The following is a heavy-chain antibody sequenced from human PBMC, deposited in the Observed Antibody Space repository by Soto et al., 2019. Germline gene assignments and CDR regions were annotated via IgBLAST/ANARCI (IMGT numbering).Heavy chain of an antibody. CDR1: GFTFSSYA. D-gene: IGHD3-22*01. CDR2: ISYDGSNK. V-gene: IGHV3-30-3*01. J-gene: IGHJ6*02. CDR3: ARVLRSEDSSGYGVVDV. Sequence: PGGSLRLSCAASGFTFSSYAMHWVRQAPGKGLEWVAVISYDGSNKYYADSVKGRFTISRDNSKNTLYLQMNSLRAEDTAVYYCARVLRSEDSSGYGVVDVWGQGTTVTVSS.